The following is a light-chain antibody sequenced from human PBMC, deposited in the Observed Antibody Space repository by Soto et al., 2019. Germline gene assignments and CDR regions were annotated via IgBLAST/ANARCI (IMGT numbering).Light chain of an antibody. V-gene: IGLV2-23*01. Sequence: QSALTQPASVSRAPGQSITISCTRTSSDVGSYNLVSWYQQHPGKAPKLMIYEGSKRPSGVSNRFSGSKSGNTASLTISGLQAEDEADYYCCSYAGSVVFGGGTKLTVL. CDR1: SSDVGSYNL. CDR2: EGS. J-gene: IGLJ2*01. CDR3: CSYAGSVV.